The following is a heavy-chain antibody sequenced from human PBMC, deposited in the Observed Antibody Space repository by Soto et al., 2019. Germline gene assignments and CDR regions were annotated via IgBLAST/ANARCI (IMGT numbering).Heavy chain of an antibody. D-gene: IGHD3-10*01. CDR1: GYTFTSYA. CDR2: INAGNGNT. Sequence: GASVKVSCKASGYTFTSYAMHWVRQAPGQRLEWMGWINAGNGNTKYSQKFQGRVTITRDTSASTAYMELSSLRSEDTAVYYCARAYGSGSYFGAFDIWGQGTMVTVSS. J-gene: IGHJ3*02. V-gene: IGHV1-3*01. CDR3: ARAYGSGSYFGAFDI.